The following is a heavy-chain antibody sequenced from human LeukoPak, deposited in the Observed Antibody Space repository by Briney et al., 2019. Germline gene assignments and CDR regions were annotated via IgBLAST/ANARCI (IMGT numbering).Heavy chain of an antibody. Sequence: SETLSLTCTVSGGSISRSSYYWGWIRQPPGKGLVWIGSIYYSGSTYYNPSLKSRVTISVDTSKNQFSLKLSSVTAADTAVYYCARGDGYNSVRFYYWGQGTLVTVSS. D-gene: IGHD5-24*01. J-gene: IGHJ4*02. CDR1: GGSISRSSYY. V-gene: IGHV4-39*07. CDR2: IYYSGST. CDR3: ARGDGYNSVRFYY.